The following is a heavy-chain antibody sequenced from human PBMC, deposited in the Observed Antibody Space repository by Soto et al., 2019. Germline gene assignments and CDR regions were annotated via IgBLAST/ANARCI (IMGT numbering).Heavy chain of an antibody. CDR1: GFTFSGYV. CDR3: AKGSASTRPYYFDY. Sequence: GGSLRLSCAASGFTFSGYVMSWVRQAPGNGLEWVSAISGSGGSTYYADSVEGRFTISRDNSKNTLYLQMNSLRAEDTAVYYCAKGSASTRPYYFDYWGQGILVTVSS. J-gene: IGHJ4*02. D-gene: IGHD6-6*01. CDR2: ISGSGGST. V-gene: IGHV3-23*01.